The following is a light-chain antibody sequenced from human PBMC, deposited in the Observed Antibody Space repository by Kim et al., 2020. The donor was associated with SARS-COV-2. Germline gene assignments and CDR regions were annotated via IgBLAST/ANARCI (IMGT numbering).Light chain of an antibody. J-gene: IGKJ5*01. Sequence: EMVLTQSPGTVSLSPGEKVTLSCRASQNIRDDSLAWYQQRPGQAPRLLIYGASSRATGVPDRFSASGSGTDFTLTITRLQPEDFAVYYWQQYVTSPFNFGQGTRLEIK. CDR3: QQYVTSPFN. V-gene: IGKV3-20*01. CDR2: GAS. CDR1: QNIRDDS.